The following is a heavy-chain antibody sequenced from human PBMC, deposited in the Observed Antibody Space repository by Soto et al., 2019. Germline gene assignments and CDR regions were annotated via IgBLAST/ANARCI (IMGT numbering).Heavy chain of an antibody. V-gene: IGHV5-51*01. CDR1: GYRXTGYW. J-gene: IGHJ5*02. CDR2: IYPGDSDA. Sequence: XXLKISCQGSGYRXTGYWIAWVRQMPGKGLEWMLIIYPGDSDARYIPSFQGHFTISVDKSISTAYLQWSSLKASDTAIYYFARQLGHDYINNWFDPWGQGTLGTVSS. D-gene: IGHD4-4*01. CDR3: ARQLGHDYINNWFDP.